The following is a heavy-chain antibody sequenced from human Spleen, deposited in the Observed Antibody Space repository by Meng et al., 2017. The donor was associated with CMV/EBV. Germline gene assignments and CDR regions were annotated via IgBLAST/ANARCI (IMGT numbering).Heavy chain of an antibody. CDR2: TNNDGSSA. CDR3: ARDRLYCSSHSYHRPYYYYAMDV. J-gene: IGHJ6*02. D-gene: IGHD2-2*01. CDR1: GFTFSSHW. V-gene: IGHV3-74*01. Sequence: GESLKISCAASGFTFSSHWMHWVRQVPGKGLVWVSRTNNDGSSATYADSVKGRFAMSRDNAKNTLYLQMNSLRAEDTAVYYCARDRLYCSSHSYHRPYYYYAMDVWGQGTTVTVSS.